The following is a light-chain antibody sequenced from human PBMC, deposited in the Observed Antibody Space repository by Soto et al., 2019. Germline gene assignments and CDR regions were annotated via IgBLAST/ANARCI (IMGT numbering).Light chain of an antibody. CDR1: SSDVGTYDR. V-gene: IGLV2-18*02. J-gene: IGLJ2*01. Sequence: QSALTQPPSVSGSPGQSVTISCIGSSSDVGTYDRVSLYQAPPGTDPKLIIYEVHYRPSGVPDRFSGSKSGNTASLTISGLHAEYEADYYCSSYAASTTLLFGGGTNLPVL. CDR3: SSYAASTTLL. CDR2: EVH.